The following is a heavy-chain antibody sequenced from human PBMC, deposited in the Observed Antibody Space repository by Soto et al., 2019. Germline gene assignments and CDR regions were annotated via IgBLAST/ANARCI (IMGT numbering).Heavy chain of an antibody. CDR1: GYTFTSYG. CDR3: ARDGGVQARFDP. V-gene: IGHV1-18*01. CDR2: ISAYNGNT. Sequence: QVQLVQSGAEVKKPGASVKVSCKASGYTFTSYGISWVRQAPGQGLEWMGWISAYNGNTNYAQKPKGRVPIPTNXSTSTAYMELRSLRSDDTAVYYCARDGGVQARFDPWGQGTLVTVSS. D-gene: IGHD2-8*02. J-gene: IGHJ5*02.